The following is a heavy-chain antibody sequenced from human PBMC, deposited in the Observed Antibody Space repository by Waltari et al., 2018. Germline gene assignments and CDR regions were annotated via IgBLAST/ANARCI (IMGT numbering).Heavy chain of an antibody. CDR2: IYYSGST. CDR1: GGSISSYY. Sequence: QVQLQESGPGLVKPSETLSLTCTVSGGSISSYYWSWIRQPPGKGLEWIGYIYYSGSTNDNPSLKSRVTISVDTSKNQFSLKLSSVTAADTAVYYCARGGAAAGDWFDPWGQGTLVTVSS. V-gene: IGHV4-59*01. D-gene: IGHD6-13*01. J-gene: IGHJ5*02. CDR3: ARGGAAAGDWFDP.